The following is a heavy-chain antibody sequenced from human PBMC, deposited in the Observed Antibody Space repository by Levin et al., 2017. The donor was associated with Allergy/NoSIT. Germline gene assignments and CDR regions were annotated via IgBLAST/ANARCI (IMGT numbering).Heavy chain of an antibody. J-gene: IGHJ4*02. V-gene: IGHV3-23*01. CDR3: AKADPNDARVYGH. CDR2: ISAGGGTT. Sequence: GGSLRLSCAASGFAFSSYAMSWVRQAPGKGLEWVSAISAGGGTTYYADSVKGRFTISRDNSRNTLYLQMNSLRAEDTAVYYCAKADPNDARVYGHWGQGTLVTVSS. CDR1: GFAFSSYA. D-gene: IGHD2-8*01.